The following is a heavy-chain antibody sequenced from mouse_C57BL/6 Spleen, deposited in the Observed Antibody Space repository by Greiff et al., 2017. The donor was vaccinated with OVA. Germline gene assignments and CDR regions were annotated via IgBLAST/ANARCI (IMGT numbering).Heavy chain of an antibody. CDR3: TREGGSSFYAMDY. V-gene: IGHV5-9-1*02. D-gene: IGHD1-1*01. J-gene: IGHJ4*01. Sequence: LQQSGEGLVKPGGSLKLSCAASGFTFSSYAMSWVRQTPEKRLEWVAYISSGGDYIYYADTVKGRFTISRDNARNTLYLQMSSLKSEDTAMYYCTREGGSSFYAMDYWGQGTSVTVSS. CDR1: GFTFSSYA. CDR2: ISSGGDYI.